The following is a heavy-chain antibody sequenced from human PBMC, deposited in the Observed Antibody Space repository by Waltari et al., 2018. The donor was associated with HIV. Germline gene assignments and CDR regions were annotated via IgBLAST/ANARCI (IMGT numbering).Heavy chain of an antibody. Sequence: EVQLVQSGAEVKTPGESPKISCTGSRYSLPSYWIGWVRQMPGKGLEWMGIIYPGDSDTRYSPSFQGQVTISADKSISTAYLQWSSLKASDTAMYYCARRAVRGGNWFDPWGQGILVTVSS. CDR2: IYPGDSDT. CDR1: RYSLPSYW. D-gene: IGHD3-10*01. V-gene: IGHV5-51*03. CDR3: ARRAVRGGNWFDP. J-gene: IGHJ5*02.